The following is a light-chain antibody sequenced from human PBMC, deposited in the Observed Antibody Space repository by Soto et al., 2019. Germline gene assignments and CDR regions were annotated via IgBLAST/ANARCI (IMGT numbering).Light chain of an antibody. CDR2: DAS. Sequence: EVVLTQSPATLSLSPGERATLSCRASQSVSTYLAWYQQKPGQAPRLLISDASDRAPGIPARFSGSGAGTDFTLTISSLEPEDFAVYYCQQRSIWPRTFGQGTKVEIK. CDR3: QQRSIWPRT. J-gene: IGKJ1*01. CDR1: QSVSTY. V-gene: IGKV3-11*01.